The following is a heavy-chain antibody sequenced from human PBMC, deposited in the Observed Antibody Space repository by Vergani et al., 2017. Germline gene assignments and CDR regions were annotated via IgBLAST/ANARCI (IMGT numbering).Heavy chain of an antibody. D-gene: IGHD4-17*01. CDR1: GFTFISYT. CDR3: ARDRDGDYAFDH. CDR2: ISSSSSYT. J-gene: IGHJ4*02. Sequence: EVQLVESGGGLVKPGGSLRLSCAASGFTFISYTMNWVRQAPGKGLEWVSSISSSSSYTYYADSVKGRFTISRDNAKNSLYLQMNSLRAEDTAVYYCARDRDGDYAFDHWGQGTLVTVSS. V-gene: IGHV3-21*01.